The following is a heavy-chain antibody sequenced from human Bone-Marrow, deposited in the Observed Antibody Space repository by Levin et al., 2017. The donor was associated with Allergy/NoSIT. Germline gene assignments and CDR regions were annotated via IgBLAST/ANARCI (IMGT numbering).Heavy chain of an antibody. CDR1: GFAFGSYS. J-gene: IGHJ4*02. CDR3: ARALAVAAPFDY. Sequence: GGSLRLSCAASGFAFGSYSMNWVRQAPGKGLTWISYISSSGNALYYADSVKGRFTVSRDNGQNSLFLQMDSLRDEDTGVYYCARALAVAAPFDYWGQGALVTVSS. D-gene: IGHD6-19*01. V-gene: IGHV3-48*02. CDR2: ISSSGNAL.